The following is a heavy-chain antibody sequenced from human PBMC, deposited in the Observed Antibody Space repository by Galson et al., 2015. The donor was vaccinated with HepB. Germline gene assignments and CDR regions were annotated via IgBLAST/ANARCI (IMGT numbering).Heavy chain of an antibody. CDR1: GFTFRSHG. CDR2: IWYDGTNK. D-gene: IGHD3-3*01. Sequence: SLRLSCAASGFTFRSHGMHRVRQAPGKGLEWVAVIWYDGTNKHYVDSVKGRFIISRDNSKNTLYLQMNSLRAEDTAVYYCARKHYDFWSVFDRSKYYYYGMDVWGQGTTVTVSS. J-gene: IGHJ6*02. V-gene: IGHV3-33*01. CDR3: ARKHYDFWSVFDRSKYYYYGMDV.